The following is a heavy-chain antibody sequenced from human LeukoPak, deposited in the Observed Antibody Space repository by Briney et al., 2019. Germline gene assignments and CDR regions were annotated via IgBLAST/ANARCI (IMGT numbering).Heavy chain of an antibody. CDR3: ARVNYGSATKEDY. CDR1: GGSISSGGYY. Sequence: SETLSLTCTVSGGSISSGGYYWSWIRQHPGKGLEWIGYIYYSGSAYYNPSLKSRVTISVDTSENQFSLKLSSVTAADTAVYYCARVNYGSATKEDYWGQGTLVTVPS. V-gene: IGHV4-31*03. D-gene: IGHD3-10*01. CDR2: IYYSGSA. J-gene: IGHJ4*02.